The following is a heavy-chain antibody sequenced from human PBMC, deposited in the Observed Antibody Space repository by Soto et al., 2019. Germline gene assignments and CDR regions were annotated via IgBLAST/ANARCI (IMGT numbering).Heavy chain of an antibody. CDR3: ARDGEGAVAGPFPNWFDP. Sequence: GGSLRLSCAASGFTFSSYAMHWVRQAPGKGLEWVAVISYDGSNKYYADSVKGRFTISRDNSKNTLYLQMNSLRAEDTAVYYCARDGEGAVAGPFPNWFDPWGQGTLVTVSS. V-gene: IGHV3-30-3*01. CDR2: ISYDGSNK. J-gene: IGHJ5*02. D-gene: IGHD6-19*01. CDR1: GFTFSSYA.